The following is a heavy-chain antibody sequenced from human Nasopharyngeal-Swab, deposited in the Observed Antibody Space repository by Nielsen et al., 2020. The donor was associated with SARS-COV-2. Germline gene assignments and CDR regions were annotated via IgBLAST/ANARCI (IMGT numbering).Heavy chain of an antibody. CDR2: MNPNSGNT. D-gene: IGHD5-12*01. V-gene: IGHV1-8*01. Sequence: WVRQAPGQGLEWMGWMNPNSGNTGYAQKFQGRVTMTRNTSISTAYMELSSLRSEDMAVYYCARGFIVATIFHYYYYMDVWGKGTTVTVSS. J-gene: IGHJ6*03. CDR3: ARGFIVATIFHYYYYMDV.